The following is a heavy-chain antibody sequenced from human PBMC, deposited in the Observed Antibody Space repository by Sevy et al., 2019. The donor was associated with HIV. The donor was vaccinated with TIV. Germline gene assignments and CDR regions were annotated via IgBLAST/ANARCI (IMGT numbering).Heavy chain of an antibody. CDR1: AFTFKNYA. CDR2: ISGSGGDT. CDR3: AKDQGDYIWGTYRH. V-gene: IGHV3-23*01. Sequence: GGSLRLSCAASAFTFKNYAMTWVRQAPGKGLQWISSISGSGGDTKYADSVKGRLTISRDNSKNTLYLQMNSLRAEDTAVYYCAKDQGDYIWGTYRHWGQGTLVTVSS. J-gene: IGHJ4*02. D-gene: IGHD3-16*02.